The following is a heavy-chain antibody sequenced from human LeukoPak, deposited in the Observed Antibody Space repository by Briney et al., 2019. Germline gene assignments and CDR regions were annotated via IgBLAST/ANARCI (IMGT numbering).Heavy chain of an antibody. J-gene: IGHJ4*02. V-gene: IGHV1-18*01. CDR2: ISGYNGNT. CDR1: SYSFNRYG. Sequence: ASVKVSCKASSYSFNRYGISWVRQAPGQGLEWMGWISGYNGNTNYAQKFLGRVSMTADTSTSTAYMELRSLTSDDTAVYYCARDTFYYDSSGYIRVWGQGTLVTVSS. D-gene: IGHD3-22*01. CDR3: ARDTFYYDSSGYIRV.